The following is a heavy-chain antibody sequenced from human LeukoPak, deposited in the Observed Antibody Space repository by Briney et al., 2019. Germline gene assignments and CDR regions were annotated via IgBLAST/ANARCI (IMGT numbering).Heavy chain of an antibody. J-gene: IGHJ6*03. V-gene: IGHV1-69*13. CDR2: IITIFGTA. CDR3: ARGSDRGILYYYYMDV. CDR1: GGTFSSYA. D-gene: IGHD2-15*01. Sequence: SVKVSCKASGGTFSSYAISWVRQAPGQGLEWMGGIITIFGTANYAQKFQGRVTITADESTSTAYMELSSLRSEDTAVYYCARGSDRGILYYYYMDVWGKGTTVTVPS.